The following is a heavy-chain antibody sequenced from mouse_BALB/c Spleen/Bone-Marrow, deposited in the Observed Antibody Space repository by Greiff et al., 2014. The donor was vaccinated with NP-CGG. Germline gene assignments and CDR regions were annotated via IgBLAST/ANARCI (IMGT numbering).Heavy chain of an antibody. Sequence: QVQLQQPGAELVKPGASVKMSCKASGNTFTSYWMHWVKQRPGQGLEWIGVIDPSDSYTSYNQKFKGKATLTVDTSSSTAYMQLSSLTSEDSAVYYCTRSRDYGNWFAYWGQGTLVTVSA. CDR1: GNTFTSYW. J-gene: IGHJ3*01. V-gene: IGHV1S127*01. D-gene: IGHD2-1*01. CDR3: TRSRDYGNWFAY. CDR2: IDPSDSYT.